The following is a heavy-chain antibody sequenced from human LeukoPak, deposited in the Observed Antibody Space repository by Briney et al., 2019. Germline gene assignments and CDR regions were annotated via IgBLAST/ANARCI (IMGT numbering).Heavy chain of an antibody. CDR1: GFTFTSYG. D-gene: IGHD3-9*01. J-gene: IGHJ6*03. V-gene: IGHV3-30*03. CDR3: ARDGSRGDILTGFLYYYYMDV. Sequence: GRSLRLSCAASGFTFTSYGLHWVRQAPDKRLEWVAVISNDGTNKYYADSMKGRFTISRDNSKNTVYLQVNSLRAEDTAVYYCARDGSRGDILTGFLYYYYMDVWGKGTTVTVSS. CDR2: ISNDGTNK.